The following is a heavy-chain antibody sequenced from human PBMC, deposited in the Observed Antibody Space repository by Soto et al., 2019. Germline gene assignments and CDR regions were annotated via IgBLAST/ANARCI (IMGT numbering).Heavy chain of an antibody. V-gene: IGHV4-39*01. CDR1: GASIISTTKY. CDR3: ARQDHGDYEFFFDY. J-gene: IGHJ4*02. Sequence: PSETLSLTCTVSGASIISTTKYWGWIRQPPGRGLEWIGTISSIGSTYYNPSLEGRVTISVDTSKNQFSLNVTSVTAADTGLYYCARQDHGDYEFFFDYWGRGTLVTVSS. D-gene: IGHD4-17*01. CDR2: ISSIGST.